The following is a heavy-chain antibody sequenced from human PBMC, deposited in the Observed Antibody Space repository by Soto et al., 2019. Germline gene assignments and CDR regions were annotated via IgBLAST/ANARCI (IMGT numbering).Heavy chain of an antibody. J-gene: IGHJ4*02. V-gene: IGHV3-23*01. CDR1: GFTFSSYA. D-gene: IGHD2-15*01. CDR2: ISGIGHST. Sequence: GGSLRLSCAASGFTFSSYAMGWVRQAPGKGPEWVSSISGIGHSTYYADSVKGRFTISRDNSKNTLHLQMNSLRAEDTAVYYCAKRIMSTFGHFDSWGQGTLVTVSS. CDR3: AKRIMSTFGHFDS.